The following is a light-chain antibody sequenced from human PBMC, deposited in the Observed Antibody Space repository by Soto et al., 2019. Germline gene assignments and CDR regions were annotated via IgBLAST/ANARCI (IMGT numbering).Light chain of an antibody. J-gene: IGKJ4*01. CDR3: QQRSNWPLT. Sequence: EIVLTQSPATLSLSPGERATLSCRASQSVSSYLAWYQQKPGQAPRLLIYDASNRATDIPARFSGSGSGTDFTLTISSLEPEDFALYYCQQRSNWPLTFAGGTKVEFK. CDR1: QSVSSY. CDR2: DAS. V-gene: IGKV3-11*01.